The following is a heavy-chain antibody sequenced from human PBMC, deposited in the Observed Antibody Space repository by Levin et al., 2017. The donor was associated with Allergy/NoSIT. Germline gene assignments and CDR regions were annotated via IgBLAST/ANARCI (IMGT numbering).Heavy chain of an antibody. J-gene: IGHJ4*02. Sequence: SETLSLTCAVYGGSFSDYYWSWIRQRPGKGLEWIGEIKHTGSSTFNPSFKSRVNISVDTSKKQFALTLTSVTAADTAVYYCARGGEWLRECDHWGQGTLVTVSS. CDR1: GGSFSDYY. D-gene: IGHD5-12*01. CDR3: ARGGEWLRECDH. CDR2: IKHTGSS. V-gene: IGHV4-34*01.